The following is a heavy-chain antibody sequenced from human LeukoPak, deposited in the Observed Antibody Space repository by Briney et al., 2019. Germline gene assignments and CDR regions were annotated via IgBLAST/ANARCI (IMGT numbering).Heavy chain of an antibody. V-gene: IGHV3-21*01. CDR1: GFTFSSYS. CDR3: ARDEGILRFLEWFDSAFDY. J-gene: IGHJ4*02. D-gene: IGHD3-3*01. Sequence: GSLRLSCAASGFTFSSYSMNWVRQAPGKGLEWVSSISSSSSYIYYADSVKGRFTISRDNAKNSLYLQMNSLRAEDTAVYYCARDEGILRFLEWFDSAFDYWGQGTLVTVSS. CDR2: ISSSSSYI.